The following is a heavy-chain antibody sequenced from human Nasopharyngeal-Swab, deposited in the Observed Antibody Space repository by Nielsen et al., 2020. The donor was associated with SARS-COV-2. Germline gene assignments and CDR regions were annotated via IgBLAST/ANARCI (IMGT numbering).Heavy chain of an antibody. CDR2: IYYSGST. Sequence: SETLSLTCTVSGGSISSYYWSWIRQPSGKGLEWIGYIYYSGSTNYNPSLKSRVTISVDTSKNQFSLKLSSVTAADTAVYYCARERVTDKYFDYWGQGTLVTVSS. V-gene: IGHV4-59*01. CDR3: ARERVTDKYFDY. D-gene: IGHD2-21*02. J-gene: IGHJ4*02. CDR1: GGSISSYY.